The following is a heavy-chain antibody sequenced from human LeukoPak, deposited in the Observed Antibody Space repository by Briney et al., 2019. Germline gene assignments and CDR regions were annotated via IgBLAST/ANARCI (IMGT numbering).Heavy chain of an antibody. CDR3: ARDLGITADGNYFDY. CDR2: IWYDGSKK. CDR1: GFTFSDYG. Sequence: GGSLRLSCAASGFTFSDYGMHWVRQAPGKGLEWVAVIWYDGSKKYYADSVEGRFTVSRDNSKYTVNLQMNSLRAEDTAVYYCARDLGITADGNYFDYWGQGTLVTVSS. D-gene: IGHD6-13*01. J-gene: IGHJ4*02. V-gene: IGHV3-33*01.